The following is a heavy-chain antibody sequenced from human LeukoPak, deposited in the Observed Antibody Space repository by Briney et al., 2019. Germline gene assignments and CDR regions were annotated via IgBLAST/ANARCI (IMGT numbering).Heavy chain of an antibody. CDR1: GGSISSGSYS. D-gene: IGHD5-18*01. CDR3: ARGPPIQLWLLYFYYYMDI. Sequence: SQTLSLTCTVSGGSISSGSYSWNWIRQPAGKGLEWIGRIYTSGNTNYNPSLKSRLNMSVDTSNNQFSLMLTSVTAADTAVYYCARGPPIQLWLLYFYYYMDIWGRGTTVTVSS. CDR2: IYTSGNT. J-gene: IGHJ6*03. V-gene: IGHV4-61*02.